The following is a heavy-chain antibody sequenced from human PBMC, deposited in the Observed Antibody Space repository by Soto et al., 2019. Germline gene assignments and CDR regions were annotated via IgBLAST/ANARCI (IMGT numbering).Heavy chain of an antibody. D-gene: IGHD3-3*01. Sequence: PSETLSLTCTVSGGSISSYYWSWIRQPPGKGLEWIGYIYYSGSTNYNPSLKSRVTISVDTSKNRFSLKLSSVTAADTAVYYCARGETYYDFWSGYFIDYWGQGTLVTVSS. CDR1: GGSISSYY. CDR2: IYYSGST. J-gene: IGHJ4*02. V-gene: IGHV4-59*01. CDR3: ARGETYYDFWSGYFIDY.